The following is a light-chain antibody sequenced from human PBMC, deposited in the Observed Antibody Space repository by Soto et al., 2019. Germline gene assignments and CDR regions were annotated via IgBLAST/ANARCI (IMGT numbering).Light chain of an antibody. Sequence: QSLLTQPRSVSRSPGDSVTISFTGTISYVGAYKYVSWYQHYPGEAPKVMIYDVTQRPSGVPDLFSGTKSDNTASLTISGIQAEDEADYYCCSYAGSYTWVFGSGTKVPVL. J-gene: IGLJ1*01. V-gene: IGLV2-11*01. CDR3: CSYAGSYTWV. CDR2: DVT. CDR1: ISYVGAYKY.